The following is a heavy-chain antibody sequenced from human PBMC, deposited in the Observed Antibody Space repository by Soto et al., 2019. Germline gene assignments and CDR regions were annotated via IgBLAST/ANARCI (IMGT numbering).Heavy chain of an antibody. CDR1: GYTSTSYG. Sequence: GASVKVSCKASGYTSTSYGISWVRQAPGQGLEWMGWISAYNGNTNYAQKLQGRVTMTTDTSTSTAYMELRSLRSDDTAVYYCARVGKTYYDFWSGYAGYAFDIWGQGTMVTVSS. D-gene: IGHD3-3*01. V-gene: IGHV1-18*01. CDR2: ISAYNGNT. J-gene: IGHJ3*02. CDR3: ARVGKTYYDFWSGYAGYAFDI.